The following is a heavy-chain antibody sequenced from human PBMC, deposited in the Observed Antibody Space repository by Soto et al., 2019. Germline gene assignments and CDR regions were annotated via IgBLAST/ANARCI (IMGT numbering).Heavy chain of an antibody. CDR1: GYTFTSYA. Sequence: QVQLVQSGAEVKKPGASVKVSCKASGYTFTSYAMHWVRQAPGQRLEWMGWINAGNGNTKYSQKFQGRVTITRDTSASTAYMELSSLRSEATAVYYCARVESSGPYYFDYGGQGTLVTVSS. J-gene: IGHJ4*02. D-gene: IGHD3-22*01. CDR3: ARVESSGPYYFDY. CDR2: INAGNGNT. V-gene: IGHV1-3*01.